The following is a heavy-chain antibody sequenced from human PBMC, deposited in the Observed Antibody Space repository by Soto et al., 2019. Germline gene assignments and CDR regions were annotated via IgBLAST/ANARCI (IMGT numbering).Heavy chain of an antibody. CDR1: GGTFSSYA. Sequence: QVQLVQSGAEVKKPGSSVKVSCKASGGTFSSYAISWVRQAPGQGLEWMGGIIPIFGTANYAQKFQGRVTITADEATSTAYMELSSLRSEDTAVYYCARAHRYCSGGSCYRSFDSWGQGTLVTVSS. J-gene: IGHJ4*02. D-gene: IGHD2-15*01. CDR3: ARAHRYCSGGSCYRSFDS. CDR2: IIPIFGTA. V-gene: IGHV1-69*01.